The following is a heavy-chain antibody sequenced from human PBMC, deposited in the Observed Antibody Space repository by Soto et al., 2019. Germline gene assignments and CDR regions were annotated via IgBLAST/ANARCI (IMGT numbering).Heavy chain of an antibody. CDR2: IHYSGST. CDR3: ARQLSKDSSSWYSMDV. D-gene: IGHD6-13*01. Sequence: SETLSLTCTVSGGSISSYYWSWIRQPPGKGLEWIGYIHYSGSTNYNPSLKSRVTISVDTSKNQFSLKLSSVTAADTAVYYCARQLSKDSSSWYSMDVWGKGTTVTVSS. CDR1: GGSISSYY. J-gene: IGHJ6*04. V-gene: IGHV4-59*08.